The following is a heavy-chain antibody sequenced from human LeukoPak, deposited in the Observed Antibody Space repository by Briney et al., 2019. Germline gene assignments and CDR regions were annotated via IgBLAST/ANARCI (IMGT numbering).Heavy chain of an antibody. J-gene: IGHJ3*02. CDR3: ARDFDSPMAFDI. CDR2: IYASGNT. Sequence: PSETLSLTCTVSGGSITTDNYCWSWIRQPAGKGLEWIGRIYASGNTNYNPSLKSRITISVDTSKSQFSLKLSSVTAADTAVYYCARDFDSPMAFDIWGQGTMVTVSS. V-gene: IGHV4-61*02. D-gene: IGHD3-9*01. CDR1: GGSITTDNYC.